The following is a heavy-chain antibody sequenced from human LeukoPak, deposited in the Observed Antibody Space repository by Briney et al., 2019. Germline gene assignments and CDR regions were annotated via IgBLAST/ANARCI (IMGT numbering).Heavy chain of an antibody. CDR1: GLTFSRYW. CDR2: ISYDGSDK. D-gene: IGHD3-16*01. Sequence: PGGSLRLSCAASGLTFSRYWMHWVRQAPGKGLEWVAVISYDGSDKYYADSVRGRFTISRDNSKNTLHLQMISLRAEDTAVYYCARDQGAWGYGYNFDYWGQGTLVTVSS. V-gene: IGHV3-30-3*01. J-gene: IGHJ4*02. CDR3: ARDQGAWGYGYNFDY.